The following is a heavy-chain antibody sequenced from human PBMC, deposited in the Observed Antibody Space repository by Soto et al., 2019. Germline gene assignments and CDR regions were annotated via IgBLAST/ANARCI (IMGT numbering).Heavy chain of an antibody. J-gene: IGHJ6*02. CDR3: ARGLGVYYYSGMDV. D-gene: IGHD3-16*01. Sequence: QVQLVESGGGVVQPGRSLRLSCAASGFTFSSYGMHWVRQAPGKGLEWVAVICYDGSNKYYADSVRGRFTISRDNSKNTLYLLMNRLSAEDTAVYYGARGLGVYYYSGMDVWGQGTTVTVSS. CDR2: ICYDGSNK. V-gene: IGHV3-33*01. CDR1: GFTFSSYG.